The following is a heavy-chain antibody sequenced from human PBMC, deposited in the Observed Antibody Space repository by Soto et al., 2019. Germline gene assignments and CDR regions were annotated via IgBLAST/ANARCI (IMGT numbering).Heavy chain of an antibody. V-gene: IGHV3-48*02. CDR3: ARDRRTITTGIFDS. CDR2: ITSSTTTI. CDR1: GFTFSDYS. Sequence: GGSLRLSCAASGFTFSDYSMNWVRQAPGKGLEWLSFITSSTTTIYYADSVKGRFTISRDNAKNSLYLQMNSLRDEDTAVYFCARDRRTITTGIFDSWGQGTLVTVSS. D-gene: IGHD1-1*01. J-gene: IGHJ4*02.